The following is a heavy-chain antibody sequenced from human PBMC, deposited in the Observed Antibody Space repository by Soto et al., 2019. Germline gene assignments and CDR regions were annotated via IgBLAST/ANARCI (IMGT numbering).Heavy chain of an antibody. J-gene: IGHJ6*02. CDR1: GFSLSDYW. CDR3: AKAGPYSSGWYTEEYYYGMDV. Sequence: PGGSLRLSCAASGFSLSDYWMHWVRQVPGKGLLWVSLISDDGRNTTYADSVKGRFTISRDNAKNTLYLQMNSPRAEDTAVYYCAKAGPYSSGWYTEEYYYGMDVWGQGTTVTVSS. CDR2: ISDDGRNT. V-gene: IGHV3-74*03. D-gene: IGHD6-19*01.